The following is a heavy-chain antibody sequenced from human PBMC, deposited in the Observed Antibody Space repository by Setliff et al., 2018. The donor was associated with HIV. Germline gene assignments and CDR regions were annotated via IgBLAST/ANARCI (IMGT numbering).Heavy chain of an antibody. CDR3: ARGKGVGGVVITGGLDV. J-gene: IGHJ6*04. V-gene: IGHV1-8*01. Sequence: VKVSCKASGHTFTNVDIHWLRRATGQGLEWMGWMNPNTGVSGYALKFQARVTMTRDTSISTAYMELSSLTSEDTAVYYGARGKGVGGVVITGGLDVWVKGTTVTVSS. CDR2: MNPNTGVS. D-gene: IGHD3-10*01. CDR1: GHTFTNVD.